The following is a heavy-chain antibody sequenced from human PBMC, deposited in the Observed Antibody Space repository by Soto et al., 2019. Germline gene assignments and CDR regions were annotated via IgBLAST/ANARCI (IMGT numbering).Heavy chain of an antibody. CDR2: ISYDGSNK. CDR1: GFTFSSYG. Sequence: GGSLRLSCAASGFTFSSYGMHWVRQAPGKGLEWVAVISYDGSNKYYADSVKGRFTISRDNSKNTLYLQMNSLRAEDTAVYYCAKGRIPKGLKGWGQQLVRDAFDIWGQGTMVTVSS. CDR3: AKGRIPKGLKGWGQQLVRDAFDI. V-gene: IGHV3-30*18. D-gene: IGHD6-6*01. J-gene: IGHJ3*02.